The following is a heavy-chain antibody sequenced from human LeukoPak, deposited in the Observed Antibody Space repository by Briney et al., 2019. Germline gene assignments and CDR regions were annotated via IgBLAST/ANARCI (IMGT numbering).Heavy chain of an antibody. Sequence: PPQTLSLTCTVSGGSISSGSYYWSWIRQPAGKGLEWIGRIYTSGSTNYNPSLKSRVTISVDTSKNQFSLKLSSVTAADTAVYYCARGSYSGSYFGLRGAFDIWGQGTMVTVSS. CDR3: ARGSYSGSYFGLRGAFDI. D-gene: IGHD1-26*01. V-gene: IGHV4-61*02. CDR1: GGSISSGSYY. J-gene: IGHJ3*02. CDR2: IYTSGST.